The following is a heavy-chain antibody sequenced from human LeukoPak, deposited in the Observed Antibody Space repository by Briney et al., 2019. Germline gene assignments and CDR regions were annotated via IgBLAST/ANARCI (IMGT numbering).Heavy chain of an antibody. D-gene: IGHD3-3*01. V-gene: IGHV3-30*02. J-gene: IGHJ4*02. CDR2: IRFDGVNK. Sequence: GGSLRLSCAASGFTFSHHGMHWVRQAPGKGLQWLAFIRFDGVNKYYGASVKGRFIISKDNSRNTVYLQMNTLRLEDMAVYYCAKDRRTLEWLFGSLDSWGQGTLVTVSS. CDR3: AKDRRTLEWLFGSLDS. CDR1: GFTFSHHG.